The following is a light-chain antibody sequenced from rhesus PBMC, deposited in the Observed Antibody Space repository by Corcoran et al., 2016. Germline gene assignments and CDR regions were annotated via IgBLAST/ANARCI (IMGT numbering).Light chain of an antibody. V-gene: IGKV1-74*01. J-gene: IGKJ4*01. CDR2: KSS. CDR3: QQYNSLPLT. CDR1: ENVNNY. Sequence: DIQMTQSPSSLSASVGDRVTITCRASENVNNYLNWYQQKPGKAPKLLIYKSSTLQSGVPSRFSGSGSGTDYTFTISSLQPEDFATYYCQQYNSLPLTFGGGTKVEIK.